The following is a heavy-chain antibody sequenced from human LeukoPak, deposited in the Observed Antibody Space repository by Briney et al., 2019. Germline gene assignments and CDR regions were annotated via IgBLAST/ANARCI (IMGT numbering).Heavy chain of an antibody. J-gene: IGHJ4*02. CDR3: ARDTFWDYYDSSGHFVDY. V-gene: IGHV5-51*01. Sequence: GESLKISCKGSGYSFTSYWIGWVRQMPGKGLEWMGIIYPGDSDTRYSPSFQGQVTISADKSISTAYMELSSLRSEDTAVYFCARDTFWDYYDSSGHFVDYWGQGTLVTVSS. CDR2: IYPGDSDT. CDR1: GYSFTSYW. D-gene: IGHD3-22*01.